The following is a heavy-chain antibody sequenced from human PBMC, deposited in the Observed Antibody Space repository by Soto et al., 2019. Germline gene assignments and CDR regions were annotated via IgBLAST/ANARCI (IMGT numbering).Heavy chain of an antibody. CDR1: GFTFRDQW. CDR3: ARDNGRRDDY. D-gene: IGHD6-25*01. Sequence: GGSLRLSCAPSGFTFRDQWMTWVRQAPGKGLEWVANINPHGSQQFYADSAKGRFTISRDNAETSLYLQLTNLRVEDTAVYFCARDNGRRDDYWGQGTLVTVSS. J-gene: IGHJ4*02. CDR2: INPHGSQQ. V-gene: IGHV3-7*01.